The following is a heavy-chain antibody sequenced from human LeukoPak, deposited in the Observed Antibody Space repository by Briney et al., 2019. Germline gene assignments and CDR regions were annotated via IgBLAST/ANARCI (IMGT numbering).Heavy chain of an antibody. V-gene: IGHV1-18*01. D-gene: IGHD3-22*01. J-gene: IGHJ5*02. CDR3: ARAKYDSSGYYWFDP. CDR1: GYTFTSYG. CDR2: ISAYNGYT. Sequence: ASVKVSCKASGYTFTSYGISWVRQAPGQGLEWMGWISAYNGYTKYAEKLQGRVTMTTDTSTSTAYMELRRLRSDDTAVYYCARAKYDSSGYYWFDPWAQGTLVTVSS.